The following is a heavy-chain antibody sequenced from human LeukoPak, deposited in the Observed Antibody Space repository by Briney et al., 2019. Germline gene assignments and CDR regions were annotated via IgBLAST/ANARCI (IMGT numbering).Heavy chain of an antibody. CDR1: GFTFSSYA. D-gene: IGHD6-6*01. Sequence: GGSLRLSCAASGFTFSSYAMSWVRQAPGKGPEWVSAISGSGGSTYYADSVKGRFTISRDNSKNTLYLQMNSLRAEDTAVYYCAKYDAIAARWQYFQHWGQGTLVTVSS. J-gene: IGHJ1*01. CDR3: AKYDAIAARWQYFQH. CDR2: ISGSGGST. V-gene: IGHV3-23*01.